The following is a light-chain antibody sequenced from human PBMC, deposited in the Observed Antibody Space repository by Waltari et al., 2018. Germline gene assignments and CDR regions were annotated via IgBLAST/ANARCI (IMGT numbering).Light chain of an antibody. V-gene: IGKV3-20*01. CDR3: QHYVRVPAT. J-gene: IGKJ1*01. CDR1: QSVSRA. CDR2: GAS. Sequence: EIVLTQSPGSLSSSPGERVTLSCRASQSVSRALAWYQQKPGQAPRLLIFGASNRATGLPDRFSGSWSATDFSLTIRRLEPEYVAVYYCQHYVRVPATFGRGTKVEIK.